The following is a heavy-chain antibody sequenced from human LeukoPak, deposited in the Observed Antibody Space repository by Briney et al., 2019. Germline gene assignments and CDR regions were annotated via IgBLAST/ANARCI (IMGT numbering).Heavy chain of an antibody. D-gene: IGHD5-18*01. CDR3: AKDLDTAMVYFDY. J-gene: IGHJ4*02. CDR1: GFLFSSFE. Sequence: GGSLRLSCAASGFLFSSFEVNWVRQAPGKGLEWVSYISSSGITIYYADSVKGRFTISRDNAKNSLYLQMNSLRAEDTAVYYCAKDLDTAMVYFDYWGQGTLVTVSS. CDR2: ISSSGITI. V-gene: IGHV3-48*03.